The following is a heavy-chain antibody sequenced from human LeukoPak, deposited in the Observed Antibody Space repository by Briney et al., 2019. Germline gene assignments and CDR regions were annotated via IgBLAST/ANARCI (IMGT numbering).Heavy chain of an antibody. V-gene: IGHV3-23*01. CDR1: GFTVSSYA. CDR2: ISGSGGST. J-gene: IGHJ5*02. CDR3: AKDGYCSGGSCYHNWFDP. D-gene: IGHD2-15*01. Sequence: GGSLRLSYAASGFTVSSYARCWVRQAPGKGLEWVSAISGSGGSTYYADSVKGRFTISRDNSKNTLYLQMNSLRAEDTAVYYCAKDGYCSGGSCYHNWFDPWGQGTLVTVSS.